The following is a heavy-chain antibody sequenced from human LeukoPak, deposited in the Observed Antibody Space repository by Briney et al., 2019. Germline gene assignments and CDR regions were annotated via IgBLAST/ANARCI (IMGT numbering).Heavy chain of an antibody. V-gene: IGHV4-59*01. Sequence: SETLSLTCTVSGGSLSSYYWSWIRQPPGEGLEWIGYIYSSGSTNYNPSLKSRVTISVDTSKNQFSLKLISMTAADTAVYYCGRVPNVGVEGCYPPFGFWGRETWVTV. D-gene: IGHD2-21*01. CDR2: IYSSGST. CDR1: GGSLSSYY. CDR3: GRVPNVGVEGCYPPFGF. J-gene: IGHJ4*02.